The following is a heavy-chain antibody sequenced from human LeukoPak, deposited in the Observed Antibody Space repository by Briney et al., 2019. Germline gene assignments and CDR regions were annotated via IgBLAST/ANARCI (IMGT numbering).Heavy chain of an antibody. CDR3: ASPRGFGDYDAFDI. Sequence: ASVKVSCKASGYTFTSYGISWVRRAPGQGLEWMGWISAYNGNTNYAQKLQGRVTMTTDTSTSTAYMELRSLRSDDTAVYYCASPRGFGDYDAFDIWGQGTMVTVSS. CDR2: ISAYNGNT. V-gene: IGHV1-18*01. D-gene: IGHD3-10*01. CDR1: GYTFTSYG. J-gene: IGHJ3*02.